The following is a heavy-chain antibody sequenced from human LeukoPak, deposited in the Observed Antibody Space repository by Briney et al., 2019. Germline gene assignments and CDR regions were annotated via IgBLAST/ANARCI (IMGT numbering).Heavy chain of an antibody. J-gene: IGHJ3*02. CDR1: GYSFTSYW. CDR3: ARHVEMATILDAFDI. Sequence: GESLKISCKGSGYSFTSYWLGWVRQMPGKGLEWMGIIYPGDSDIRYSPSFQGQVTISVDNSITTAYLQWSSLKASDAAMYYCARHVEMATILDAFDIWGQGTMVTVSS. D-gene: IGHD5-24*01. CDR2: IYPGDSDI. V-gene: IGHV5-51*01.